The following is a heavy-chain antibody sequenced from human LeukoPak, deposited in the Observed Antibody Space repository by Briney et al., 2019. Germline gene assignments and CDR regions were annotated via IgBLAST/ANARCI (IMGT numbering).Heavy chain of an antibody. J-gene: IGHJ6*03. CDR3: ARHLNWGIAAADYYYYYYMDV. Sequence: GGSLRLSCAASGFTFSSYWMSWVRQAPGKGLEWVANIKQDGSEKYYVDSVKGRFAISRDNAKNSLYLQMNSLRAEDTAVYYCARHLNWGIAAADYYYYYYMDVWGKGATVTVSS. V-gene: IGHV3-7*01. D-gene: IGHD6-13*01. CDR1: GFTFSSYW. CDR2: IKQDGSEK.